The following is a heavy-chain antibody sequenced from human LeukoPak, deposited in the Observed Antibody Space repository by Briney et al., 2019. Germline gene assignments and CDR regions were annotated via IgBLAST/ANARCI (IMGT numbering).Heavy chain of an antibody. Sequence: GGSLRLSCAASGFTFSSYAMSWVRQAPGKGLEWVSAISGSGGSTYYADSVKGRFTISRDNSKNTLYLQMNSLRAEDTAVYYCASPIPVGPTVTVGNYYYYGMDVWGQGTTVTVSS. J-gene: IGHJ6*02. V-gene: IGHV3-23*01. CDR1: GFTFSSYA. CDR3: ASPIPVGPTVTVGNYYYYGMDV. D-gene: IGHD4-11*01. CDR2: ISGSGGST.